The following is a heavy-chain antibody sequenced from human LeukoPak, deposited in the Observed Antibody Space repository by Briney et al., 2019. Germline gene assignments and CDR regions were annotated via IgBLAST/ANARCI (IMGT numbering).Heavy chain of an antibody. CDR3: ARDASDYDFWSSLNWFDP. J-gene: IGHJ5*02. D-gene: IGHD3-3*01. V-gene: IGHV1-46*01. CDR1: GYTFTSYY. CDR2: INPSGGST. Sequence: ASVKVSCKASGYTFTSYYMHWVRQAPGQGLEWMGIINPSGGSTSYAQKLQGRVTMTRDTSTSTVYMELSSLRSEDTAVYYCARDASDYDFWSSLNWFDPWGQGTLVTVSS.